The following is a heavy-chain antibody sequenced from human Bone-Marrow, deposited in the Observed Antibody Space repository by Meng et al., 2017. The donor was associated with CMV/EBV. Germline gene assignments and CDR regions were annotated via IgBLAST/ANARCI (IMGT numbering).Heavy chain of an antibody. CDR3: GGGVSNSGY. D-gene: IGHD2-8*02. J-gene: IGHJ4*02. V-gene: IGHV3-66*01. CDR1: GFTVSSNY. CDR2: IYSGGST. Sequence: GESLKISCAASGFTVSSNYMSWVRQAPGKGLEWVSVIYSGGSTYYADSVKGRFTISRDDSKNTAYLQMNSLKTEDTAVYYCGGGVSNSGYWGQGTLVTVSS.